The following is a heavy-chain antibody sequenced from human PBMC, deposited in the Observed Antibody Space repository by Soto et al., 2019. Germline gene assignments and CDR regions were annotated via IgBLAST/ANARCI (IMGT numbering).Heavy chain of an antibody. V-gene: IGHV3-23*01. CDR1: GFTFSSYA. Sequence: TGGSLRLSCAASGFTFSSYAMSWVRQAPGKGLEWVSAISGSGGSTYYADSVKGRVTITRDTSASTAYMELSSLRSEDTAVYYCARDGLTGYSDYWGQGALVTVSS. CDR2: ISGSGGST. D-gene: IGHD3-9*01. CDR3: ARDGLTGYSDY. J-gene: IGHJ4*02.